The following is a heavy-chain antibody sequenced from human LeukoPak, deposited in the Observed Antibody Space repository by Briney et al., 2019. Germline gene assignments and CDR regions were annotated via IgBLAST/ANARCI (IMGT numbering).Heavy chain of an antibody. CDR1: GGSISSYY. V-gene: IGHV4-4*07. CDR3: ARDYSGRITIFGVVNPNAFDI. D-gene: IGHD3-3*01. J-gene: IGHJ3*02. Sequence: SETLSLTCTVSGGSISSYYWSWIRQPAGKGLEWIGRIYTSGSTNYNPSLKSRVTMSVDTSKNQFSPKLSSVTAADTAVYYCARDYSGRITIFGVVNPNAFDIWGQGTMVTVSS. CDR2: IYTSGST.